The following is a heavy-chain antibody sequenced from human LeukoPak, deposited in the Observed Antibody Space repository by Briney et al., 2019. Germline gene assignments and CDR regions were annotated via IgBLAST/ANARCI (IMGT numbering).Heavy chain of an antibody. CDR1: GGSISSYY. V-gene: IGHV4-59*12. D-gene: IGHD3-10*01. Sequence: SETLSLTCTVSGGSISSYYWTWIRQPPGKGLEWIGYIYYTGSTNYNPSLKSRVTISVDASENQFSLKLSSVTAADTAVYYCAREPRGERYFDYWGQGTLVTVSS. CDR3: AREPRGERYFDY. J-gene: IGHJ4*02. CDR2: IYYTGST.